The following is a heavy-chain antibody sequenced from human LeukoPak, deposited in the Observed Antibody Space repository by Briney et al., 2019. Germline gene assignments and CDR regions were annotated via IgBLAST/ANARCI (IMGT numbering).Heavy chain of an antibody. V-gene: IGHV1-69*13. D-gene: IGHD2-8*01. J-gene: IGHJ6*02. CDR1: GGTFSSYA. CDR3: ASVYLYGMDV. Sequence: PVKVSCKASGGTFSSYAISWVRQAPGQGLEWMGGIIPIFGTANYAQKFQGRVTITADESTSTAYMELSSLRSEDTAVYYCASVYLYGMDVWGQGTTVTVSS. CDR2: IIPIFGTA.